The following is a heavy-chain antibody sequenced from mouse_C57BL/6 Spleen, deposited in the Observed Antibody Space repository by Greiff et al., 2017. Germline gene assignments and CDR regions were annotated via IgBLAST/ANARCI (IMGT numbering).Heavy chain of an antibody. CDR1: GYAFTNYL. D-gene: IGHD3-2*02. Sequence: VQLQQSGAELVRPGTSVQVSCKASGYAFTNYLIEWVKQRPGQGLEWIGVINPGSGGTNYNEKFKGKATLTADKSSSTAYMQLSSLTSEDSAVYFCARGQLMLRFDYWGQGTTLTVSS. CDR2: INPGSGGT. CDR3: ARGQLMLRFDY. V-gene: IGHV1-54*01. J-gene: IGHJ2*01.